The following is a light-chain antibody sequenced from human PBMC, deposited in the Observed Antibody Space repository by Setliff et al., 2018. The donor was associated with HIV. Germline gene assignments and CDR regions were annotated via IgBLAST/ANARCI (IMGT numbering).Light chain of an antibody. CDR3: AVWDNGLKGYV. J-gene: IGLJ1*01. CDR1: SSNIGVNV. Sequence: QSVLGQPPSASGTPGQRVTISCSGSSSNIGVNVVNWYQHVPGTSPKLPIYNNYQRPSGVPDRFSGSKSGSSGSLAISGLQSEDEADYYCAVWDNGLKGYVFGTGTKVTVL. CDR2: NNY. V-gene: IGLV1-44*01.